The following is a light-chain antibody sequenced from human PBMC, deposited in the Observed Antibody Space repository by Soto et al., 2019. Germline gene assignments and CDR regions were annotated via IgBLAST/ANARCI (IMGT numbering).Light chain of an antibody. CDR3: MQAIQTPVT. CDR1: QTLLHSSGYYY. Sequence: DIVMTQSPLSLPVTPGEPASISCRSSQTLLHSSGYYYLDWYLQKPGQSPQLLIYLGSSRASGVPDMFSGSGTGLDLTLKISRVEAEDVGVYYCMQAIQTPVTFGRGTKVDI. V-gene: IGKV2-28*01. CDR2: LGS. J-gene: IGKJ3*01.